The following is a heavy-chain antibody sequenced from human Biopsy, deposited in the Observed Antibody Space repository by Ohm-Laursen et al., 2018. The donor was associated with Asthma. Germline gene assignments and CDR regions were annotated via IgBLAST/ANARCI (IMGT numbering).Heavy chain of an antibody. CDR2: VYWTGST. D-gene: IGHD6-19*01. CDR1: GGSISSFY. V-gene: IGHV4-59*07. Sequence: SDTLSLTCSVYGGSISSFYWSWIRQSPEKGLEWMGYVYWTGSTNYNPSLKSRIAMPVDTSKNRMFLELTSVTAADTAIYYCVRAVRNEQWLDPFDYWGQGKPVTVSS. CDR3: VRAVRNEQWLDPFDY. J-gene: IGHJ4*02.